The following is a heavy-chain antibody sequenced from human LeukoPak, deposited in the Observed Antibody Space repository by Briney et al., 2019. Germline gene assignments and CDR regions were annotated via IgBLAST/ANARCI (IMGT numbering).Heavy chain of an antibody. Sequence: GESLRLSCTGSEFTFRDHALSWVRQAPGKGLEWVGLIRNEAFRGTTEYAASVEGRFSISRDNSKSIAYLQMNSLQTEDTAVYYCTRGGIVATIGYGMDVWGQGTTVTVSS. D-gene: IGHD5-12*01. CDR1: EFTFRDHA. CDR2: IRNEAFRGTT. V-gene: IGHV3-49*04. CDR3: TRGGIVATIGYGMDV. J-gene: IGHJ6*02.